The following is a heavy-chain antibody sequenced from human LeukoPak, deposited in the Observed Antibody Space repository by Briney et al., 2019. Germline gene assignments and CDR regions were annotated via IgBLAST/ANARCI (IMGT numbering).Heavy chain of an antibody. J-gene: IGHJ4*02. V-gene: IGHV3-23*01. CDR3: AKDRSGWHYFDY. CDR1: GFTFSSYA. Sequence: GGSLRLSCAASGFTFSSYAMSWVRQAPGKGLEWVSSISTSGESTYYADSVNGRFTISRDNSKNTLYLQMNSLRAEDTVVYYCAKDRSGWHYFDYWGQGTLVTVSS. CDR2: ISTSGEST. D-gene: IGHD6-19*01.